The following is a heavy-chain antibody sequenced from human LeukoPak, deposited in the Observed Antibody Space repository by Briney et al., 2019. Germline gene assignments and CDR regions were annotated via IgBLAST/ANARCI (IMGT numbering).Heavy chain of an antibody. D-gene: IGHD3-10*01. Sequence: SETLSLTCAVYGGSCSGYYWSWIRQPPGKGLEWIGEINHSGSTNYNPSLKSRVTISVDTSKNQFSLKLSSVTAADTAVYYCASHRLYYYGSGKYNWFDPWGQGTLVTVSS. CDR1: GGSCSGYY. CDR2: INHSGST. V-gene: IGHV4-34*01. CDR3: ASHRLYYYGSGKYNWFDP. J-gene: IGHJ5*02.